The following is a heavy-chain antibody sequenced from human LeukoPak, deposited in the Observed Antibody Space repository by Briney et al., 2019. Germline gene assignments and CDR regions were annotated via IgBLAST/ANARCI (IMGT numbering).Heavy chain of an antibody. D-gene: IGHD6-19*01. CDR3: AREFDRAVAAGGY. J-gene: IGHJ4*02. CDR1: GYTFTGYY. V-gene: IGHV1-2*06. Sequence: GASVKVSCKASGYTFTGYYMHWVRQAPGQGLEWMGRINPNSGGTNYAQKFQGRVTMTRDTFISTAYMELSRLRSEVTAVNSSAREFDRAVAAGGYWGQGTPVTVSS. CDR2: INPNSGGT.